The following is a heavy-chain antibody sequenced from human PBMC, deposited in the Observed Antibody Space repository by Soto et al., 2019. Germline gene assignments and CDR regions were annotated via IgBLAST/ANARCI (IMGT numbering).Heavy chain of an antibody. CDR1: GGSISSGGYY. CDR3: ASGRGYCSGGSCYSTHAFDI. Sequence: PSETLSLTCTVSGGSISSGGYYWSWIRQHPGKGLEWIGYIYYSGSTYYNPSLKSRVTISVDTSKNQFSLKLSSVTAADTAVYYCASGRGYCSGGSCYSTHAFDIWGQGTMVTVSS. D-gene: IGHD2-15*01. CDR2: IYYSGST. V-gene: IGHV4-31*03. J-gene: IGHJ3*02.